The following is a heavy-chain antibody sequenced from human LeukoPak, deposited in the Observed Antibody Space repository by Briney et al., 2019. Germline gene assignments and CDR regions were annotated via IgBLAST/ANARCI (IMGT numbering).Heavy chain of an antibody. CDR2: IYYSGST. V-gene: IGHV4-31*03. D-gene: IGHD5-18*01. Sequence: QTLSLTCTVSGGSISSGGYYWSWIRQHPGKGLEWIGYIYYSGSTYYNPSLKSRVTISVDTSKNQFSLKLSSVTAADTAVYYCARGSSSQLWLTRGCYFDYWGQGTLVTVSS. J-gene: IGHJ4*02. CDR3: ARGSSSQLWLTRGCYFDY. CDR1: GGSISSGGYY.